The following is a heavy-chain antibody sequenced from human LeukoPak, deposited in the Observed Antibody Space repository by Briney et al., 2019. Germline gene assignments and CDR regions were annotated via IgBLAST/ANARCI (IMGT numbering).Heavy chain of an antibody. CDR2: INSSGGST. CDR3: ARDLGSTGRYYFDY. D-gene: IGHD6-19*01. CDR1: GFTFSSNA. Sequence: PGGSLRLSCAASGFTFSSNAMSWVRQAPGKGLEWVSTINSSGGSTYYADSVKGRFTISRDNSKNTLYLQMNSLRAEDTAIYYCARDLGSTGRYYFDYWGQGTLATVSS. V-gene: IGHV3-23*01. J-gene: IGHJ4*02.